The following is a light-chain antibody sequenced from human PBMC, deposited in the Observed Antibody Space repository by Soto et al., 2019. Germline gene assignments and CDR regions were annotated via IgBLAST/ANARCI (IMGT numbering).Light chain of an antibody. J-gene: IGLJ1*01. CDR3: SSYTSISTYV. V-gene: IGLV2-14*01. CDR1: SSDVGGYNF. Sequence: QSVLAQPASVSGSPGQSITISCTGTSSDVGGYNFVSWYQQHPGKAPKLMIYDVRSRPSGVSNRFSGSKSVNTASLTISGLQAEDEADYYCSSYTSISTYVFGTETKVTVL. CDR2: DVR.